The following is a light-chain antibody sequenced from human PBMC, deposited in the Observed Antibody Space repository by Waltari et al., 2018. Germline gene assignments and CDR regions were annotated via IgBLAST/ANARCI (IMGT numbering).Light chain of an antibody. CDR1: QTISSY. J-gene: IGKJ4*01. CDR3: QQSYNTPPALT. V-gene: IGKV1-39*01. CDR2: AAT. Sequence: DIQMTQSPSSLSASVGDRVIITCRASQTISSYLNWYQQKPGKAPKLLIYAATTLQSGVPSRFSGSGSGTDFARTISSLQPEDFATYYCQQSYNTPPALTFGGGTRVEIK.